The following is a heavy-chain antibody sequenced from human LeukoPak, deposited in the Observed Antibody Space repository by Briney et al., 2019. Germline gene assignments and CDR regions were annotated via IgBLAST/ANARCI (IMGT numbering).Heavy chain of an antibody. Sequence: PGGSLRLSCAASGFTFSSYAMSWVRQAPGKGLEWVSAISGSGGSTYYADSVKGRFAISRDNSKNTLYLQTNSLRAEDTAVYYCAKDGPSYCTNGVCYGYYFDYWGQGTLVTVSS. CDR3: AKDGPSYCTNGVCYGYYFDY. V-gene: IGHV3-23*01. J-gene: IGHJ4*02. D-gene: IGHD2-8*01. CDR2: ISGSGGST. CDR1: GFTFSSYA.